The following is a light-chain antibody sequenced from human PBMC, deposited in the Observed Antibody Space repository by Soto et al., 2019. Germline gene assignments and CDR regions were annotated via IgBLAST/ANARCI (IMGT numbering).Light chain of an antibody. Sequence: ALTQPASVSGSPGQSITISCTGTSSDVGAYNYASWYQQYPGEAPKVIIYDVSHRPAGVSNRFSGSKSGNTASLTISGLQTQDEADYYCSSYTSATTYVFGTGTKLTVL. CDR2: DVS. CDR1: SSDVGAYNY. J-gene: IGLJ1*01. CDR3: SSYTSATTYV. V-gene: IGLV2-14*01.